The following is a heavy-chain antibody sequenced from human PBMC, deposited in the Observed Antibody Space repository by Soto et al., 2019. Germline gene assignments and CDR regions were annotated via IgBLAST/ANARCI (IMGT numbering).Heavy chain of an antibody. Sequence: GGSLRLSCAASGFTFSSYGMHWVRQAPGKGLEWVAVISYDGSNKYYADSVKGRFTISRDNSKNTLYLQMNSLRAEDTAVYYCPKDRNDSSGPYAYWGQGT. V-gene: IGHV3-30*18. CDR2: ISYDGSNK. CDR3: PKDRNDSSGPYAY. D-gene: IGHD3-22*01. J-gene: IGHJ4*02. CDR1: GFTFSSYG.